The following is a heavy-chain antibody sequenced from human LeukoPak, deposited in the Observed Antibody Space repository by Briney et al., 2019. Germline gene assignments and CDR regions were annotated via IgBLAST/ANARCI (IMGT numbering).Heavy chain of an antibody. V-gene: IGHV4-59*01. Sequence: SETLSLTCAVYGGSFSGYYWSWIRQPPGKGLEWIGYIYYSGSTNYNPSLKSRVTISVDTSKNQFSLKLSSVTAADTAVYYCARSRPNYYYYGMDVWGQGTTVTVSS. CDR2: IYYSGST. CDR3: ARSRPNYYYYGMDV. J-gene: IGHJ6*02. CDR1: GGSFSGYY. D-gene: IGHD6-6*01.